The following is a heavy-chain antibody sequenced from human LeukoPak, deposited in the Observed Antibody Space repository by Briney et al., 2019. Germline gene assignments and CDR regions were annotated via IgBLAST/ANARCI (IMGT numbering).Heavy chain of an antibody. CDR1: GGSISSYY. Sequence: PSEPLTLTCTVSGGSISSYYWSWIRQPPGKGLEWVGYIYYSCGTNYNPSLKSRVTISVDKSNNQVSLQLSPLTAADTAVYYCARDSPYYYGSGSATYYMDVRGKGTTVTNSS. V-gene: IGHV4-59*01. CDR3: ARDSPYYYGSGSATYYMDV. J-gene: IGHJ6*03. CDR2: IYYSCGT. D-gene: IGHD3-10*01.